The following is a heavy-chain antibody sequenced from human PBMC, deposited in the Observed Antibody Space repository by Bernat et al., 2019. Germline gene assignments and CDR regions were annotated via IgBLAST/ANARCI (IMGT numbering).Heavy chain of an antibody. Sequence: QVQLVESGGGVVQPGRSLRLSCAASGFTFSSYAMDWVRQVPGKGLEWVAVMSFDGSNKYYADSVKGRFTISRDNSKNTLYLQMNSLRAEDTAVYYCARDGGGGDYGSGSYHNGIYFDYWGQGTLVTVSS. J-gene: IGHJ4*02. V-gene: IGHV3-30-3*01. CDR1: GFTFSSYA. D-gene: IGHD3-10*01. CDR2: MSFDGSNK. CDR3: ARDGGGGDYGSGSYHNGIYFDY.